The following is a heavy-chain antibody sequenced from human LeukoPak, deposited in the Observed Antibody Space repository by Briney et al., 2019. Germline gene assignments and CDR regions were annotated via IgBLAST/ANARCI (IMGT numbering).Heavy chain of an antibody. V-gene: IGHV4-34*01. J-gene: IGHJ4*02. D-gene: IGHD1-26*01. CDR1: GGSFSGYY. Sequence: PSETLSLTCAVYGGSFSGYYWSWIRQPPGEGLEWIGEINHSGSTNYNPSLKSRVTISVDTSKNQFSLKLSSVTAADTAVYYCARDQTYYGNDYWGQGTLVTVSS. CDR2: INHSGST. CDR3: ARDQTYYGNDY.